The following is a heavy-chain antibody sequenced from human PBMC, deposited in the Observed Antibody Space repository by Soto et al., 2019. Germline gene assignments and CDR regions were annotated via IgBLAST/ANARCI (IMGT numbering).Heavy chain of an antibody. J-gene: IGHJ4*02. CDR1: GFTFDDYA. V-gene: IGHV3-9*01. CDR2: ISWNSGSI. D-gene: IGHD5-18*01. Sequence: EVQLVESGGGLDKPGRSLRLSCAASGFTFDDYAMHWVRKVQGKGLEWVSGISWNSGSIGYADSVKGRFTISRDNAKNSLYLQMNSLRAEDTALYYCAKGLDTAMVYFDYWGQGTLVTVSS. CDR3: AKGLDTAMVYFDY.